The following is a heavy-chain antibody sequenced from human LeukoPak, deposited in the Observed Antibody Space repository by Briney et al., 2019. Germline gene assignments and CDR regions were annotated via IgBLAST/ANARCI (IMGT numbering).Heavy chain of an antibody. J-gene: IGHJ6*02. Sequence: SETLSLTCTVSDVSIRNSYWSWIRQSPGKGLEWIGCIYNSGSTRYNPSLKSRVTISEDTSKNQFSLRLSSVTAADTAVYCCARASPGAIYYYGVDVWGQGTTVTVSS. V-gene: IGHV4-59*01. D-gene: IGHD3-10*01. CDR2: IYNSGST. CDR3: ARASPGAIYYYGVDV. CDR1: DVSIRNSY.